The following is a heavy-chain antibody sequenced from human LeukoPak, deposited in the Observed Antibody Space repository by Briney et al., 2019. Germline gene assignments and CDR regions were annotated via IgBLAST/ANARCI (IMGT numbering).Heavy chain of an antibody. CDR3: ARGDDSGYYDYFDY. D-gene: IGHD3-22*01. CDR1: GFTVDSNY. CDR2: IYTGGNT. J-gene: IGHJ4*02. V-gene: IGHV3-53*01. Sequence: GGSLRLSCAASGFTVDSNYLSWVRQAPGKGLEWVSTIYTGGNTYCAASVKGRFTISRDFSKNTVFLHMNSLRAEDTAMYYCARGDDSGYYDYFDYWGQGALVTVSS.